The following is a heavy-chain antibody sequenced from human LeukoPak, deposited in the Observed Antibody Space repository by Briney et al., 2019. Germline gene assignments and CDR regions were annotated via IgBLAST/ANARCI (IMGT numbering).Heavy chain of an antibody. V-gene: IGHV4-39*01. J-gene: IGHJ5*02. CDR1: GGSISSSSYY. Sequence: SETLSLTCTVSGGSISSSSYYWGWIRQPPGKGLEWIGSIYYSGSTYYNPSLKSRVTISVDTSKNQFSLKLSSVTAADTAVYYCARPEVDYDILTGYLVRWFDPRGQGTLVTVSS. D-gene: IGHD3-9*01. CDR3: ARPEVDYDILTGYLVRWFDP. CDR2: IYYSGST.